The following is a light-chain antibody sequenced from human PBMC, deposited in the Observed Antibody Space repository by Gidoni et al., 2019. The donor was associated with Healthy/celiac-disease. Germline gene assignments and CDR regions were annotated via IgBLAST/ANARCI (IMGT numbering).Light chain of an antibody. Sequence: EIVMTHSTATLSVSPGERATLSCRACQSVTSNLAGYQQKPGQAPRLLIYGASARATGIPARFSGGGSGAKFTLTISSRQSADFAVYYCQQYNNWHPYTFGQXTKLEIK. J-gene: IGKJ2*01. CDR2: GAS. V-gene: IGKV3-15*01. CDR3: QQYNNWHPYT. CDR1: QSVTSN.